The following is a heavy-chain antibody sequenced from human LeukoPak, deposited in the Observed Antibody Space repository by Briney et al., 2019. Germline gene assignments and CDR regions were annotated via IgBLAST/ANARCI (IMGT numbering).Heavy chain of an antibody. V-gene: IGHV3-23*01. CDR1: GFTFTSYG. Sequence: GGSLRLSCAASGFTFTSYGMSWVRQAPGKGLEWVSAISGSGGTTYYADSVKGRFTISRDNSKNTLYLQMGSLRAEDMAVYYCAKSASSYYYYYYMDVWGKGTTVTVSS. CDR3: AKSASSYYYYYYMDV. J-gene: IGHJ6*03. CDR2: ISGSGGTT.